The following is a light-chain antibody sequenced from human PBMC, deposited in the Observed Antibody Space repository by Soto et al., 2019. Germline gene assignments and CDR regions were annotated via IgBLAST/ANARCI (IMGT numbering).Light chain of an antibody. CDR2: HVT. Sequence: QSVLTQPAAVSGSPGQSITIFCTGTSSDVGGYNYVSWYQQHPGKAPKLMIYHVTYRPSGVSNRYSGSKSGNSASLTISGLQADEEADYYCCSLTTSHTYVFGSGTKVTVL. CDR1: SSDVGGYNY. J-gene: IGLJ1*01. V-gene: IGLV2-14*01. CDR3: CSLTTSHTYV.